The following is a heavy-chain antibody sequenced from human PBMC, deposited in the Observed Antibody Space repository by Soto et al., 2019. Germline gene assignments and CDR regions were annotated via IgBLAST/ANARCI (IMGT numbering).Heavy chain of an antibody. V-gene: IGHV3-7*03. CDR1: GFTFSSYW. J-gene: IGHJ6*02. CDR3: ARSPSVAGVVIIWQGMDV. CDR2: IKQDGSEK. Sequence: EVQLVESGGGLVQPGGSLRLSCAASGFTFSSYWMSWVRQAPGKGLEWVANIKQDGSEKYYVDSVKGRFTISRDNAKNSLYLQMNSLRAEDTAVYYCARSPSVAGVVIIWQGMDVWGQGTTVTVSS. D-gene: IGHD3-3*01.